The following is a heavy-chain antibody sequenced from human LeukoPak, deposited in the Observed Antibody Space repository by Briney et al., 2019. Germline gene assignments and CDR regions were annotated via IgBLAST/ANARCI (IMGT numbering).Heavy chain of an antibody. D-gene: IGHD6-13*01. CDR3: ARAFTDSSNWYRFGDS. Sequence: GGSPRLSCAASGFTFSNYGMHWVRQAPGKGLEWVAAVWSDGSKTYYADSVTGRFTISRDNSMNTLFLQMNSLRAEDTAVYYCARAFTDSSNWYRFGDSWGQGTLVTVSS. CDR1: GFTFSNYG. J-gene: IGHJ4*02. V-gene: IGHV3-33*01. CDR2: VWSDGSKT.